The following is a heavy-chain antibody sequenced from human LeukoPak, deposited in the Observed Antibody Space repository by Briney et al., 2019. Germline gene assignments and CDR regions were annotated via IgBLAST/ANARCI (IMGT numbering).Heavy chain of an antibody. D-gene: IGHD6-19*01. CDR3: ARAGLVYYYYYYMDV. CDR1: GFTFSSYA. J-gene: IGHJ6*03. V-gene: IGHV3-23*01. CDR2: ISGSGGST. Sequence: GGSLRLSCAASGFTFSSYAMSWVRQAPGKGLEWVSAISGSGGSTYYADSVKGRFTISRDNAKNSLYLQMNSLRAEDTALYYCARAGLVYYYYYYMDVWGKGTTVTVSS.